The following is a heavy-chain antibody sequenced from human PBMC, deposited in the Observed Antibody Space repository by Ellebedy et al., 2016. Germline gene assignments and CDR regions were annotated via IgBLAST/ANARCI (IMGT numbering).Heavy chain of an antibody. CDR1: GFTFDDYA. D-gene: IGHD5-12*01. Sequence: SLKISXAASGFTFDDYAMHWVRQAPGKGLEWVSGISWNSGSIGYADSVKGRFTISRDNAKNSLYLQMNSLRAEDTALYYCAKDMGRVATDSYYYYGMDVWGQGTTVTVSS. CDR2: ISWNSGSI. J-gene: IGHJ6*02. V-gene: IGHV3-9*01. CDR3: AKDMGRVATDSYYYYGMDV.